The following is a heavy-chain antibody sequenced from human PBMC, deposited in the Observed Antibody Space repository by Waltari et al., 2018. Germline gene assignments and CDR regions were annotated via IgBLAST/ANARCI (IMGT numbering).Heavy chain of an antibody. CDR1: GYTFTGYY. Sequence: QVQLVQSGAEVKKPGALVKVSCKASGYTFTGYYMHWVRQAPGQGLEWMRWMNPNSGGTNDAQKFQGRVTMTRDTSISTAYMELSRLRSDDTAVYYCARGGRGYYLYYFDYWGQGTLVTVSS. J-gene: IGHJ4*02. D-gene: IGHD3-22*01. V-gene: IGHV1-2*02. CDR3: ARGGRGYYLYYFDY. CDR2: MNPNSGGT.